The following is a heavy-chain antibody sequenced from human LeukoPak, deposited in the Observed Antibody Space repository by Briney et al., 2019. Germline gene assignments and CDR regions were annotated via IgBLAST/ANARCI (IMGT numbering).Heavy chain of an antibody. J-gene: IGHJ4*02. V-gene: IGHV3-23*01. CDR1: GFTFSSYA. D-gene: IGHD5-12*01. CDR3: AKDPGYSGYDWSVY. Sequence: HAGGSLRLSCAASGFTFSSYAMSWVRQAPGKGLEWVSAISGSGGSTYYADSVKGRFTISRDNSKNTLYLQMNSLRAEDTAVYYCAKDPGYSGYDWSVYWGQGTLATVSS. CDR2: ISGSGGST.